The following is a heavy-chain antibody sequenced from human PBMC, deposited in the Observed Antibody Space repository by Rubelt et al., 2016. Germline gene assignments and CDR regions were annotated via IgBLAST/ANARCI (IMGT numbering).Heavy chain of an antibody. CDR1: GGSISSYY. D-gene: IGHD2-8*02. J-gene: IGHJ5*02. V-gene: IGHV4-59*08. Sequence: QVQLQESGPGLVKPSETLSLTCTVSGGSISSYYWSWIRQPPGKGLEWIAYIYYSGSTNYNPSLKSRVTISVDTSKNQFSLKLGSVPAAAPAGYYVARHQTFGGGFCSTGRWFDPWGQGTLVTVSS. CDR3: ARHQTFGGGFCSTGRWFDP. CDR2: IYYSGST.